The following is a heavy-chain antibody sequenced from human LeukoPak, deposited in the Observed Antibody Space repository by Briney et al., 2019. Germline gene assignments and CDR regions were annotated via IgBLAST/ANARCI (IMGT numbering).Heavy chain of an antibody. CDR1: GGSITSYY. CDR3: ADSNYWYPVDY. V-gene: IGHV3-23*01. D-gene: IGHD4-11*01. CDR2: ITGSGDST. Sequence: QPSETLSLTCTVSGGSITSYYWSWIRQPPGKGLEWVSSITGSGDSTYYADSVKGRFTISRDNSKNTLYLQMNSLRAEDTAVYYCADSNYWYPVDYWGQGTLVTVSS. J-gene: IGHJ4*02.